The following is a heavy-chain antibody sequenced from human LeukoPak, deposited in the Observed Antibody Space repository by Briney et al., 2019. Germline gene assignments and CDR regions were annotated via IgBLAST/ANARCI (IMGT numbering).Heavy chain of an antibody. CDR2: INPIFGTA. CDR1: GGTFSSYA. Sequence: SVKVSCKASGGTFSSYAISWVRQAPGQGLEWMGGINPIFGTANYAQKFQGRVTITTDESTSTACMELSSLRSDDTAVYYCAGAEEDGYNWSGWFDPWGQGTLVTVSS. D-gene: IGHD5-24*01. J-gene: IGHJ5*02. V-gene: IGHV1-69*05. CDR3: AGAEEDGYNWSGWFDP.